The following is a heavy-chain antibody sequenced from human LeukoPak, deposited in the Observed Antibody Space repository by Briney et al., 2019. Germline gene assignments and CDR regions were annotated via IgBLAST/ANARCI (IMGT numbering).Heavy chain of an antibody. J-gene: IGHJ4*02. CDR3: ARVEDPRAARLVDY. Sequence: PGGSLTLSCAASGFTFSYHWMTWVRQAPGNGLEWVANIKNDGTVKNYVDSVRGRFTISRDNAKNSLYLQMNSLRAEDTAVYYCARVEDPRAARLVDYWGQGTLVTVSS. D-gene: IGHD6-6*01. CDR2: IKNDGTVK. V-gene: IGHV3-7*03. CDR1: GFTFSYHW.